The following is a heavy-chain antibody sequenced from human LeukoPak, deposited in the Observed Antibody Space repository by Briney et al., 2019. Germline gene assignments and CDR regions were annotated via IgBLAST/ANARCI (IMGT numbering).Heavy chain of an antibody. Sequence: ASVRVSCEASGYTFTRDYMHWVRQAPGQGLEWMGRINPNSGGTNYAQKFPGRVTMTTGTSISTASMELSRLRSDDTAVYCCARREGSSRWYSGSCITDYWGQGTLVT. J-gene: IGHJ4*02. V-gene: IGHV1-2*06. CDR3: ARREGSSRWYSGSCITDY. CDR1: GYTFTRDY. CDR2: INPNSGGT. D-gene: IGHD6-13*01.